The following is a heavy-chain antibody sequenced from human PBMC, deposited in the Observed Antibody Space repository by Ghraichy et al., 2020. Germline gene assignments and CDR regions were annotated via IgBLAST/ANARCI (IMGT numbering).Heavy chain of an antibody. CDR1: GGSISSSSYY. CDR3: ASSSGYALFDY. CDR2: IYYSGST. V-gene: IGHV4-39*01. J-gene: IGHJ4*02. D-gene: IGHD3-22*01. Sequence: SETLSLTCTVSGGSISSSSYYWGWIRQPPGKGLEWIGSIYYSGSTYYNPSLKSRVTISVDTSKNQFSLKLSSVTAADTAVYYCASSSGYALFDYWGQGTLVTVSS.